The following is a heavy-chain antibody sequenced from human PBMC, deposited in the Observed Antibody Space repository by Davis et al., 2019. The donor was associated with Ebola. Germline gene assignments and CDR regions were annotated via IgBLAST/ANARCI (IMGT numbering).Heavy chain of an antibody. D-gene: IGHD3-22*01. CDR2: IKSKTDGGTT. CDR3: TTDNYYDSSGYYYALYGMDV. CDR1: GFTFSNAW. Sequence: GGSLRLSCAASGFTFSNAWMSWVRQAPGKGLEWVGRIKSKTDGGTTDYAAPVKGRFTISRDDSKNTLYLQMNSLKTEDTAVYYCTTDNYYDSSGYYYALYGMDVWGKGTTVTVSS. V-gene: IGHV3-15*01. J-gene: IGHJ6*04.